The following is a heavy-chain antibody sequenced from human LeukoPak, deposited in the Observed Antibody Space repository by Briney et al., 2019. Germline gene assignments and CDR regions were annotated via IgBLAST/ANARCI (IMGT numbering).Heavy chain of an antibody. CDR3: ARQPIRSAFDI. D-gene: IGHD2-21*01. V-gene: IGHV4-4*09. J-gene: IGHJ3*02. CDR2: IYSSGST. Sequence: PSETLSLTCSVSGGSISNYFWSWIRQSPGKGLEWIGHIYSSGSTNYNPSLKSRVIISVDTSKNQFSLKLSSVTAADTAVYYCARQPIRSAFDIWGQGTKVTVSP. CDR1: GGSISNYF.